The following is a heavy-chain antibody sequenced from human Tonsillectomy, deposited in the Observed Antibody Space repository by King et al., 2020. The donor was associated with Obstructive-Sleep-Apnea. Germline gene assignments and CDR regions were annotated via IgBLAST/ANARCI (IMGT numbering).Heavy chain of an antibody. J-gene: IGHJ3*02. CDR2: IYYSGST. CDR1: GGSISSSSYY. CDR3: ARDEELYYDSSGLCAFDI. Sequence: QLQESGPGLVKPSETLSLTCTVSGGSISSSSYYWGWIRQPPGKGLEWIGSIYYSGSTYYNPSLKSRVTISVDTSKKQFSLKLSSVTAADTAVYYCARDEELYYDSSGLCAFDIWGQGTMVTVSS. V-gene: IGHV4-39*07. D-gene: IGHD3-22*01.